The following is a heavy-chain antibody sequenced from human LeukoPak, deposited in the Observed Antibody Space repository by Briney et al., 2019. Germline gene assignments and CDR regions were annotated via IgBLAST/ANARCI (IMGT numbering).Heavy chain of an antibody. CDR1: GYTFTGYY. Sequence: ASVKVSCKASGYTFTGYYMHWVRQAPGQGLEWMGWINPNSGGTNYAQKFQGRVTMTRDTSISTAYMELSRLRSDDTAVYYCARVFNWNFDWFEPWGQGTLVTVSS. CDR2: INPNSGGT. V-gene: IGHV1-2*02. CDR3: ARVFNWNFDWFEP. J-gene: IGHJ5*02. D-gene: IGHD1-7*01.